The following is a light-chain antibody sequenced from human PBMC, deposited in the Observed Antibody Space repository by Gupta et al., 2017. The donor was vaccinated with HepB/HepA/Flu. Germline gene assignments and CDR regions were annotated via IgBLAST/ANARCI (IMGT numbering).Light chain of an antibody. CDR2: NTV. CDR1: EHINNY. CDR3: QQANSYPIT. J-gene: IGKJ5*01. V-gene: IGKV1-12*01. Sequence: DIQITQSPSSVSASVGDRVTITCRASEHINNYLAWYQQKPGKAPRFLIRNTVILESGVPSRFSGSGSGTEFTLTISGLQPEDFATYYCQQANSYPITFGQGTQLEIK.